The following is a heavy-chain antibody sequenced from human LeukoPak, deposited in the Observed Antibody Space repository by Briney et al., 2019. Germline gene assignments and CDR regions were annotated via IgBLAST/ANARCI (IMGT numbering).Heavy chain of an antibody. J-gene: IGHJ4*02. D-gene: IGHD2-2*01. CDR2: IRYDGSNK. V-gene: IGHV3-30*02. Sequence: GGSLRLSCAASGFTFSSYGMHWVRQAPGKGLEWVAFIRYDGSNKYYADSMKGRFTISRDNSKNTLYLQMNSLRAEDTAVYYCAKEGHYCSSTSCYLDYWGQGTLVTVSS. CDR1: GFTFSSYG. CDR3: AKEGHYCSSTSCYLDY.